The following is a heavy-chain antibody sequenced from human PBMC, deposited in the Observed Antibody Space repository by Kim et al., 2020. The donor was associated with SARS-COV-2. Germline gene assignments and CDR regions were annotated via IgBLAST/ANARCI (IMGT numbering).Heavy chain of an antibody. CDR2: IIPIFGTA. D-gene: IGHD3-10*01. CDR3: ASPRRSSITMVRGVINGSPGRQVYYGMDV. CDR1: GGTFSSYA. J-gene: IGHJ6*02. V-gene: IGHV1-69*13. Sequence: SVKVSCKASGGTFSSYAISWVRQAPGQGLEWMGGIIPIFGTANYAQKFQGRVTITADESTSTAYMELSSLRSEDTAVYYCASPRRSSITMVRGVINGSPGRQVYYGMDVWGQGTTVTVSS.